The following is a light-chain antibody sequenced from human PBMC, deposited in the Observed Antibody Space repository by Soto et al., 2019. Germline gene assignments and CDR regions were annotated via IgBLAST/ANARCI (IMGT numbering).Light chain of an antibody. J-gene: IGKJ1*01. Sequence: VVMTQSPSTVSVSTGERATLSCRASQSVSTNLAWYQQKPGQAPRLLIYGASGRATAIPARFSGSGSGTEFTLTISSLQSEDCAIYYCQQYDKWPETFGQGTRWKS. V-gene: IGKV3D-15*01. CDR3: QQYDKWPET. CDR1: QSVSTN. CDR2: GAS.